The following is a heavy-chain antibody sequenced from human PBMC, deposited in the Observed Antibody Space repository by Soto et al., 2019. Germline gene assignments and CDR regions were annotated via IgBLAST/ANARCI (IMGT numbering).Heavy chain of an antibody. Sequence: QGQLVQSGAEVKKPGASVKVSCKASGYTFTSYGISWVRQAPGQGLEWLGWFSPYNGNTNYAQKVQGRVTMTTDTSPNTAYMELRGLRSDDTAVYYCARSGYSDRSGWACEIWGQGTMVAVSS. D-gene: IGHD3-22*01. CDR1: GYTFTSYG. J-gene: IGHJ3*02. V-gene: IGHV1-18*04. CDR2: FSPYNGNT. CDR3: ARSGYSDRSGWACEI.